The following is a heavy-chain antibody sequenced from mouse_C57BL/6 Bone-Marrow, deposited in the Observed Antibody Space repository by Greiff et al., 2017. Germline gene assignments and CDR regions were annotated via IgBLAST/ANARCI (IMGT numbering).Heavy chain of an antibody. CDR2: ILPGSGST. D-gene: IGHD2-2*01. Sequence: QSGAELMKPGASVKLSCKATGYTFTGYWIEWVKQRPGHGLEWIGEILPGSGSTNYNEKFKGKAPFTADTSSNTAYLQLISLTTEDSAIYYCARFGILWLRPYYFDYWGQGTTLTVSS. CDR1: GYTFTGYW. J-gene: IGHJ2*01. V-gene: IGHV1-9*01. CDR3: ARFGILWLRPYYFDY.